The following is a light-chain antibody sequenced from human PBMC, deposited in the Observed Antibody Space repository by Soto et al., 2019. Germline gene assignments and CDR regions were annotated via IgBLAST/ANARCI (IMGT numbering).Light chain of an antibody. CDR1: SSDVGAYNY. Sequence: QSALTQPASVSGSPGQSISISCTGTSSDVGAYNYVSWYQQHPGMAPKLMIYDVSNRPSGVSTRFSGSKSGNTASLTISGLRAEDEADYYCSSYTSAITLAFGGGTKVTVL. CDR2: DVS. J-gene: IGLJ2*01. CDR3: SSYTSAITLA. V-gene: IGLV2-14*01.